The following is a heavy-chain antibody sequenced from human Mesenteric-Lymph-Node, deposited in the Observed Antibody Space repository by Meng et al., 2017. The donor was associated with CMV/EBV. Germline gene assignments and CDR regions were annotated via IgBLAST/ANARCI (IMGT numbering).Heavy chain of an antibody. CDR2: ISAYNGNT. V-gene: IGHV1-18*01. CDR3: ARGDYDSLTGYYNVNN. D-gene: IGHD3-9*01. Sequence: ASVKVSCKASGYTFTSYGISWVRQAPGQGLEWMGWISAYNGNTNYAQKLQGRVTMTTDTSTSTAYMELSSLRSDDTAVYYCARGDYDSLTGYYNVNNWGQGTMVTVSS. CDR1: GYTFTSYG. J-gene: IGHJ4*01.